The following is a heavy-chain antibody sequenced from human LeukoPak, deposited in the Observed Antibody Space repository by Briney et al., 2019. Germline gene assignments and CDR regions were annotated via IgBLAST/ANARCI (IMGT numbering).Heavy chain of an antibody. Sequence: ASVKVSCKASGYTFNIYGITWVRQAPGQGLEWMGWISAYTGNTNYAQNLQDRVTMTTDTSSTTAYMELRSLRSDDTAVYYCARDLGRFRYEWVPPDYWGQGTLVTVSS. CDR2: ISAYTGNT. V-gene: IGHV1-18*01. D-gene: IGHD1-26*01. CDR3: ARDLGRFRYEWVPPDY. CDR1: GYTFNIYG. J-gene: IGHJ4*02.